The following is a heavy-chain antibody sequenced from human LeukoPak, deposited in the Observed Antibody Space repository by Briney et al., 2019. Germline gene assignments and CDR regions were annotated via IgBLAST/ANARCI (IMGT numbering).Heavy chain of an antibody. CDR1: GYTFTGYY. D-gene: IGHD6-19*01. J-gene: IGHJ6*03. CDR2: INPNSGGT. V-gene: IGHV1-2*02. Sequence: ASVKVSCKASGYTFTGYYMHWVRQAPGQGLEWMGWINPNSGGTNYVQKFQGRVTMTRDTSISTAYMELSRLRSDDTAVYYCARDPRYSSGWYGGYYYYYYMDVWGKGTTVTVSS. CDR3: ARDPRYSSGWYGGYYYYYYMDV.